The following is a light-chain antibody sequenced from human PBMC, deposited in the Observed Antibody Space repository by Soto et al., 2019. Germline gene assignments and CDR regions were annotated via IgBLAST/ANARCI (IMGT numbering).Light chain of an antibody. CDR3: TSHAGTNNFPYV. V-gene: IGLV2-8*01. J-gene: IGLJ1*01. CDR2: EVT. Sequence: QSALTQPPSASGSPGKSVTISGTGTSSDVGAYNYVSWYQHRPGKAPKLMIYEVTKRPSGVPDRFSGAKSGNTASLTVSGLQAEDEADYYCTSHAGTNNFPYVFGTGTKLTVL. CDR1: SSDVGAYNY.